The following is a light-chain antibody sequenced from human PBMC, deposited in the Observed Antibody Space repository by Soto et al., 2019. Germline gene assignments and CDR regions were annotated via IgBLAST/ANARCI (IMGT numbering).Light chain of an antibody. J-gene: IGKJ2*01. CDR2: KTS. V-gene: IGKV1-5*03. CDR3: LQYNSHPYT. CDR1: QNVNIW. Sequence: DIQVTQSPSTLSAYVGDRVIITCRASQNVNIWLALYQQRPREAPKLLIYKTSSLESGVPSSFSGSGSGTEFTLNISSLEPDDFGTYFCLQYNSHPYTFGQGTKLEIK.